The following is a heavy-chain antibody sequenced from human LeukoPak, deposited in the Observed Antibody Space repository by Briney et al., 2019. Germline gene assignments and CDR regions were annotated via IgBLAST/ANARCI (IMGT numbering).Heavy chain of an antibody. CDR3: AKVALAAAEDYYYGMDV. CDR1: GFTFSSYA. Sequence: GASLRLSCAASGFTFSSYAMSWVRQAPGKGLEWVPAISGSGGSTYYADSVKGRFTISRDNSKNTLYLQMNSLRAEDTAVYYCAKVALAAAEDYYYGMDVWGQGTTVTVSS. CDR2: ISGSGGST. D-gene: IGHD6-13*01. J-gene: IGHJ6*02. V-gene: IGHV3-23*01.